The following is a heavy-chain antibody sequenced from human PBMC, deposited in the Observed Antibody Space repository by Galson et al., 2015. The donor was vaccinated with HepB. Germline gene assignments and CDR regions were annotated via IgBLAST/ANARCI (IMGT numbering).Heavy chain of an antibody. CDR3: ARGGGYCSGGSCYSYYYYYYGMDV. Sequence: SLRLSCAASGFTVSSNYMSWVHQAPGKGLEWVSVIYSGGSTYYADSVKGRFSISRDNSKNTLYLQMNSLRAEDTAVYYCARGGGYCSGGSCYSYYYYYYGMDVWGQGTTVTVSS. CDR2: IYSGGST. CDR1: GFTVSSNY. J-gene: IGHJ6*02. D-gene: IGHD2-15*01. V-gene: IGHV3-66*01.